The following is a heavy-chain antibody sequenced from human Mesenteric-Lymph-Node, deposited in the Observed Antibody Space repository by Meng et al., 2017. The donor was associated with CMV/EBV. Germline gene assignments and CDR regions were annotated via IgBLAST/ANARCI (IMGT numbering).Heavy chain of an antibody. D-gene: IGHD3-3*01. J-gene: IGHJ4*02. CDR1: GFTVSSNY. Sequence: GGSLRLSCAASGFTVSSNYMSWVRQAPGKGLEWVSVIYSGGSTYYADSVKGRFIISRDNSKNTLYLQMNSLRAEDTAVYYCASPTYYDFWSGPTGDYWGQGTLVTVSS. V-gene: IGHV3-53*01. CDR3: ASPTYYDFWSGPTGDY. CDR2: IYSGGST.